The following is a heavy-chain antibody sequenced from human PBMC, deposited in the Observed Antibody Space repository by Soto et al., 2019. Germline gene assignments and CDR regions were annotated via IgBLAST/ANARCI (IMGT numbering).Heavy chain of an antibody. V-gene: IGHV3-11*06. CDR3: ARKWGSGYTYDAFDI. Sequence: RRLSCAASGFTFSDYYMSWIRQAPGRGLEWVSYISSSSSYTNYADSVKGRFTISRDNAKNSLYLQMNSLRAEDTAVYYCARKWGSGYTYDAFDIWGQGTMVTVSS. J-gene: IGHJ3*02. CDR2: ISSSSSYT. D-gene: IGHD3-22*01. CDR1: GFTFSDYY.